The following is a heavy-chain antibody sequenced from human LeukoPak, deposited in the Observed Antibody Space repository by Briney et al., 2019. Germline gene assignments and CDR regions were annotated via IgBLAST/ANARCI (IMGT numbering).Heavy chain of an antibody. CDR1: GFTFSSHD. CDR3: ARGGSSTTLPDY. Sequence: GGSLRLSCAASGFTFSSHDMHWVRQPMGKGLEWVSKIGSAGDTYYADSVKGQFTISRENAKNSLYLQMNTLRAGDTAVYFCARGGSSTTLPDYWGQGTLVTVSS. D-gene: IGHD1-26*01. J-gene: IGHJ4*02. CDR2: IGSAGDT. V-gene: IGHV3-13*04.